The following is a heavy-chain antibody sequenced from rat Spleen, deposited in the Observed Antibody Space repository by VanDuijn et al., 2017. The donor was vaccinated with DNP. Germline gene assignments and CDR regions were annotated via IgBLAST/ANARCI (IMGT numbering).Heavy chain of an antibody. CDR3: TTEDVYYGFDY. J-gene: IGHJ2*01. V-gene: IGHV5-27*01. CDR1: GFTFSAYY. D-gene: IGHD1-6*01. Sequence: EVQLVDSGGDLVQPGRSLKLSCASSGFTFSAYYLAWVRQAPAKGLEWVAYIGSAAYAPYYGDSVKGRFTISRDNAKSTLYLQMNSLRSEDMATYYCTTEDVYYGFDYWGQGVMVTVSS. CDR2: IGSAAYAP.